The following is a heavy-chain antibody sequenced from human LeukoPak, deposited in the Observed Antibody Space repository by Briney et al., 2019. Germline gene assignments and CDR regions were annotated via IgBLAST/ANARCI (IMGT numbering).Heavy chain of an antibody. CDR3: ASAPHCSSTSCTEAYYYGMDV. CDR2: TYSGGST. V-gene: IGHV3-66*01. Sequence: GGSLRLYCAASGFTVSSNYMSWVRQAPGKGLEWVSVTYSGGSTYYADSVEGRFTISRDKSKNTLYLHMNSLRAEDTAVYYCASAPHCSSTSCTEAYYYGMDVWGQGTTVTVSS. D-gene: IGHD2-2*01. J-gene: IGHJ6*02. CDR1: GFTVSSNY.